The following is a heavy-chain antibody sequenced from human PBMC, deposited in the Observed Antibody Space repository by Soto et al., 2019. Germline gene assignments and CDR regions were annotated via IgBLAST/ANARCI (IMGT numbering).Heavy chain of an antibody. CDR1: GFTFTSSA. J-gene: IGHJ3*02. D-gene: IGHD3-16*01. CDR3: AADLDGMLLGLGAFDI. Sequence: SVKVSCKASGFTFTSSAVQWVRQARGQRLEWIGWIVVGSGNTNYAQKFQERVTTTRDMSTSTAYMELSSLRSEDTAVYYCAADLDGMLLGLGAFDIWGQGTMVTVS. CDR2: IVVGSGNT. V-gene: IGHV1-58*01.